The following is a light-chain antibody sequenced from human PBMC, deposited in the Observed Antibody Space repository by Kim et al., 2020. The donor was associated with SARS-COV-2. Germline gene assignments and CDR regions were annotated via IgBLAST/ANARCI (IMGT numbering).Light chain of an antibody. CDR3: QQYGGAPDT. CDR2: GAS. CDR1: QSVNSNY. Sequence: EIVVTQYPDTLSLSPGERATLSCRASQSVNSNYLAWYQHKPGQAPRLLIYGASNRATGIPDRFSGSGSGTDFTLTISSLEPEDFAVYYCQQYGGAPDTFGQGTKLEI. J-gene: IGKJ2*01. V-gene: IGKV3-20*01.